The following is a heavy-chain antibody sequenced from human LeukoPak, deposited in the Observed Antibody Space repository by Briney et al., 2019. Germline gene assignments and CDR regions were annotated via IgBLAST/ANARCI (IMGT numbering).Heavy chain of an antibody. CDR3: AKVGDVGATTSAFDI. CDR2: ISYDGSNK. Sequence: GGSLRLSCAASGFTFSSYGMHRVRQAPGKGLEWVAVISYDGSNKYYADSVKGRFTISRDNSKNTLYLQMNSLRAEDTAVYYCAKVGDVGATTSAFDIWGQGTMVTVSS. D-gene: IGHD1-26*01. J-gene: IGHJ3*02. V-gene: IGHV3-30*18. CDR1: GFTFSSYG.